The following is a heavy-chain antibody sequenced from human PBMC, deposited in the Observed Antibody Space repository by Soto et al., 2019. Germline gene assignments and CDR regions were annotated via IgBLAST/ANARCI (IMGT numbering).Heavy chain of an antibody. CDR2: IWYDGSNK. CDR3: ARDDYGVKDY. V-gene: IGHV3-33*01. D-gene: IGHD4-17*01. Sequence: QVQLVESGGGVVQPGRSLRLSCAASGFTFSSYGMHWVRQAPGKGLEWVAVIWYDGSNKYYADSVKGRFTISRDNSKNTLYLQMNSLRAEDTAVYYWARDDYGVKDYWGQGTLVTVSS. J-gene: IGHJ4*02. CDR1: GFTFSSYG.